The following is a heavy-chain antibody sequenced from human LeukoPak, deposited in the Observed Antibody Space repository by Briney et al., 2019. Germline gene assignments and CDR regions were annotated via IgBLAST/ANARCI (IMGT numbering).Heavy chain of an antibody. CDR2: MNPNSGNT. Sequence: ASVKVSCKASGYTFTSYDINWVRQATGQGLEWMGWMNPNSGNTGYAQKFQGRVTMTRNTSISTAYMELSSLRSEDTAVYYCARGKKKYYDFWSGYSPYYYYYGMDVWGQGTTVTVSS. CDR3: ARGKKKYYDFWSGYSPYYYYYGMDV. D-gene: IGHD3-3*01. V-gene: IGHV1-8*01. CDR1: GYTFTSYD. J-gene: IGHJ6*02.